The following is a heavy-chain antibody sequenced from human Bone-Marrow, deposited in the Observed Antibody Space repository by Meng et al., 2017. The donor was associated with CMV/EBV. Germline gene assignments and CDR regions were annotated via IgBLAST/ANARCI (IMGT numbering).Heavy chain of an antibody. V-gene: IGHV1-18*01. CDR3: ARDGIAAANYYYGMDV. CDR1: GYTFTSYG. D-gene: IGHD6-13*01. J-gene: IGHJ6*02. CDR2: ISGYDGRT. Sequence: ASVKVSCKASGYTFTSYGISWVRQAPGQGLEWMGWISGYDGRTNYGQKFKGRVTMTRDTSTSTVYMELSSLRSEDTAVYYCARDGIAAANYYYGMDVWGQGTTVTVSS.